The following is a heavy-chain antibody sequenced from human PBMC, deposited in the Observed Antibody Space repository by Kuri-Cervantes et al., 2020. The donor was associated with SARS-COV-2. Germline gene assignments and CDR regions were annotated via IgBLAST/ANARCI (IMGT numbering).Heavy chain of an antibody. J-gene: IGHJ4*02. D-gene: IGHD6-13*01. CDR2: ISYDGSNK. CDR1: GFTFSSYA. Sequence: GGSLRLSCAASGFTFSSYAMHWVRQAPGKGLEWVAVISYDGSNKYYADSVKGRFTISRENSKNTLYLQMNSRRAEDTAVYYFARSGSSWYFWERLLFDYWGQGTLVTVSS. V-gene: IGHV3-30-3*01. CDR3: ARSGSSWYFWERLLFDY.